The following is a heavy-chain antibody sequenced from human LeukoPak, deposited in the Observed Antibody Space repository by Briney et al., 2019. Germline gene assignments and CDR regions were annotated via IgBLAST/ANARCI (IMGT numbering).Heavy chain of an antibody. D-gene: IGHD2-15*01. CDR1: GDSVSSNSAA. CDR3: ARDRGRYLDL. CDR2: TYFRSKWYN. J-gene: IGHJ2*01. V-gene: IGHV6-1*01. Sequence: SQTLSLTCAISGDSVSSNSAAWHWIRQSPSRGLVWLGRTYFRSKWYNDYAVSVKSRITVNPDASENQFSLQLNSVTPEDTAVYYCARDRGRYLDLWGRGTLVTVSS.